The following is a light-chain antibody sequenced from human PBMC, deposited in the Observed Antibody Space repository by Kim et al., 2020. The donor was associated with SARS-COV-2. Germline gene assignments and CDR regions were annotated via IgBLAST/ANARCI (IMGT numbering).Light chain of an antibody. CDR2: GAS. CDR1: QSLNSN. J-gene: IGKJ4*01. V-gene: IGKV3-15*01. CDR3: QQYHKWPLT. Sequence: ASPGESATLSCRASQSLNSNLAWSQQKPGQAPRLLIYGASIRVTGIPDRVSGSGSGTEFTLTISSLQSEEFAVYYCQQYHKWPLTFGGGTKVDIK.